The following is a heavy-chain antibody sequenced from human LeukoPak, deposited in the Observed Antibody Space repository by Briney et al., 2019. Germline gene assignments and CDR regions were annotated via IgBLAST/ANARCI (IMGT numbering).Heavy chain of an antibody. J-gene: IGHJ6*02. Sequence: SVKLSCKASGGTFSSDAISCVRQAPGQGLEWMGRIIPIFGIANYAQKFQGRVTITADKSTSTAYMELSSLRSEDTAVYYCARVVYSTGMHVWGQGTTVTVSS. CDR1: GGTFSSDA. V-gene: IGHV1-69*04. CDR2: IIPIFGIA. D-gene: IGHD6-13*01. CDR3: ARVVYSTGMHV.